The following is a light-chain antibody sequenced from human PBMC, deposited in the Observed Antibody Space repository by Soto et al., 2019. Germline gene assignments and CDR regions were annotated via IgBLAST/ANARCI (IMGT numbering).Light chain of an antibody. V-gene: IGKV3-15*01. J-gene: IGKJ1*01. CDR2: GAS. CDR1: QSVSSN. CDR3: PQYNNWPPET. Sequence: EIVMTQSPATLSVSPGERATLSCRASQSVSSNLAWYQQKPGQAPRLLIYGASTRATGIPARFSGSGSGTEFTLTISSLQSEDFAVYYCPQYNNWPPETFGQGTKVEI.